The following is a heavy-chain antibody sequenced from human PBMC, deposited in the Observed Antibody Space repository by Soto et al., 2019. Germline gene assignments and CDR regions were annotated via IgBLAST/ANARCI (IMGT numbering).Heavy chain of an antibody. CDR3: ARGNCRGSACYTGGNWFDP. D-gene: IGHD2-2*02. CDR2: IDPNTGGA. CDR1: GDTFTAYQ. Sequence: GASVKVSCKASGDTFTAYQIHWVRQAPGQGLELLGWIDPNTGGANYAQKFRTRVTMTRDTSISTVYMELRRLTSDDTAVYYCARGNCRGSACYTGGNWFDPWGQGTLVTVSS. J-gene: IGHJ5*02. V-gene: IGHV1-2*02.